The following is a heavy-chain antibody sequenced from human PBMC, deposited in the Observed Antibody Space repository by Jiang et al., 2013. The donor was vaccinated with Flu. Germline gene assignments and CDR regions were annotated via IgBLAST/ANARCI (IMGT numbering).Heavy chain of an antibody. CDR2: IYYSGST. D-gene: IGHD6-19*01. CDR1: GGSISSYY. CDR3: ARDQGYSSGWYGDYYGMDV. J-gene: IGHJ6*04. V-gene: IGHV4-59*01. Sequence: PGLVKPSETLSLTCTVSGGSISSYYWSWIRQPPGKGLEWIGYIYYSGSTNYNPSLKSRVTISVDTSKNQFSLKLSSVTAADTAVYYCARDQGYSSGWYGDYYGMDVWGKGTTVTVSS.